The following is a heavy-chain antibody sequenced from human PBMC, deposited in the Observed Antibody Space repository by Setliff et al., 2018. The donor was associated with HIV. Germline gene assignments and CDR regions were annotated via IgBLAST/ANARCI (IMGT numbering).Heavy chain of an antibody. Sequence: SETLSLTCSVSGVSIVSGGFYFSWIRQHPGKGLEWLGTVYYTGKTYYNPSLQSRLTMSADTSKNHFSLNLNSVTAADTAVYYCARGGLGDGYNRDSWGQGTLVTVSS. J-gene: IGHJ4*02. CDR1: GVSIVSGGFY. V-gene: IGHV4-31*03. CDR2: VYYTGKT. D-gene: IGHD5-12*01. CDR3: ARGGLGDGYNRDS.